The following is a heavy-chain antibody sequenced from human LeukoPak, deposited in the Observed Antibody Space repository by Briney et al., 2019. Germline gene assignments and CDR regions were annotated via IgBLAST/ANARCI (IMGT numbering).Heavy chain of an antibody. CDR1: GFTFSTHA. D-gene: IGHD3-10*01. CDR3: AKGQLWLVDAFDI. CDR2: ISYDGSTK. V-gene: IGHV3-30*18. J-gene: IGHJ3*02. Sequence: GGSLRLSCAASGFTFSTHAMHWVRQAPGKGLEWVAVISYDGSTKFYADSVKGRFTISRDNSKNTLYLQMNSLRGEDTAVYYCAKGQLWLVDAFDIWGQGTTVTVSS.